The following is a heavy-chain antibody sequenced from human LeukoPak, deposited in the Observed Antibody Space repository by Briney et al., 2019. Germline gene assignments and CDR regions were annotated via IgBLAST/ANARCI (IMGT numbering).Heavy chain of an antibody. V-gene: IGHV1-18*04. CDR1: GYAFDSHG. CDR3: ARDEGKWFGESYYYYYGMDL. J-gene: IGHJ6*02. D-gene: IGHD3-10*01. Sequence: EASVKVSCKASGYAFDSHGISWVRQVPGQGLEWMGWISVYKTNATYAEKFQDRVTMTTDTSTSTAYMELRRLTSDDTAVYYCARDEGKWFGESYYYYYGMDLWGQGTTVSVSS. CDR2: ISVYKTNA.